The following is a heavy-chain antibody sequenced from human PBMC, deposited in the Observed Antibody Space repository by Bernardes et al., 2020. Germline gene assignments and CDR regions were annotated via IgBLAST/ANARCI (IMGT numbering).Heavy chain of an antibody. CDR3: ARGGVRGKSPVDY. CDR2: INHSGST. V-gene: IGHV4-34*01. D-gene: IGHD3-10*01. Sequence: LSLTCAVYGGSFSGYYWSWIRQPPGKGLEWIGEINHSGSTNYNPSLKSRVIISVDTSKNQFSLKLSSVTAADTAVYYCARGGVRGKSPVDYWGQGTLVTVSS. J-gene: IGHJ4*02. CDR1: GGSFSGYY.